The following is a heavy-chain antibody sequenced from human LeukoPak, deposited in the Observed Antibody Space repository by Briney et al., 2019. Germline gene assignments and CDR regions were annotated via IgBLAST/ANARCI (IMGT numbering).Heavy chain of an antibody. CDR3: ATSGATTATTWGGNWFDP. V-gene: IGHV4-59*01. D-gene: IGHD4-17*01. CDR1: GGSIRSYY. Sequence: SETLSLTCTVSGGSIRSYYWSRIRQPPGKGLEWIGYIYYSGVTNYNPSLKSRVTFSVDTSKSQFSLKLSSVTAADTAVYYCATSGATTATTWGGNWFDPWGQGALVTVSS. J-gene: IGHJ5*02. CDR2: IYYSGVT.